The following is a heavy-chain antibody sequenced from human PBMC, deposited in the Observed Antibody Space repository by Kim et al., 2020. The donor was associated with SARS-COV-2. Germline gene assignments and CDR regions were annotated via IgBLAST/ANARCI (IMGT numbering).Heavy chain of an antibody. J-gene: IGHJ4*02. CDR2: STI. D-gene: IGHD6-13*01. V-gene: IGHV3-11*01. CDR3: AREYSSRSL. Sequence: STISYADSVKGRFTISRDNAKNSLYLQMNSLRAEDTAVYYCAREYSSRSLWGQGTLVTVSS.